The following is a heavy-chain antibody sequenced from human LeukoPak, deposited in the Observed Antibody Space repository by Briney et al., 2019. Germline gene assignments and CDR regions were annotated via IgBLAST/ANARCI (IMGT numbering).Heavy chain of an antibody. CDR3: AKDPHPLGAVPAAMGF. V-gene: IGHV3-30*18. Sequence: GGCLRLSCAASGFTFSSYGMHWVRQAPGKGLEWVAVISYDGSNKYYADSVKGRFTISRDNSKNTLYLQMNSLRAEDTAVYYCAKDPHPLGAVPAAMGFGGQGTLVTVSS. D-gene: IGHD2-2*01. CDR2: ISYDGSNK. CDR1: GFTFSSYG. J-gene: IGHJ4*02.